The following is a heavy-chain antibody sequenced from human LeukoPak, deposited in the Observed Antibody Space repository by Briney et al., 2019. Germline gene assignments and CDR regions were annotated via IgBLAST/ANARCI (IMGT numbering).Heavy chain of an antibody. CDR3: ARHPHYDFWSGYYRRYFDY. Sequence: PSETLSLTCAVYGGSFSGYYWSWIRQPPGKGLEWIGEINHSGSTNYNPSLKSRVTISVDTSKNQFSLKLSSVTAADTAVYYCARHPHYDFWSGYYRRYFDYWGQGTLVTVSS. D-gene: IGHD3-3*01. CDR1: GGSFSGYY. V-gene: IGHV4-34*01. CDR2: INHSGST. J-gene: IGHJ4*02.